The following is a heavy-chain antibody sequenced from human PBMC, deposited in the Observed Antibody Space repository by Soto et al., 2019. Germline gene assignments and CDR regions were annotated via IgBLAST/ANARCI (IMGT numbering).Heavy chain of an antibody. J-gene: IGHJ4*02. CDR2: ISYDGSNK. Sequence: GGSLRLSCAASGFTFSSYGMHWVRQAPGKGLEWVAVISYDGSNKYYADSVKGRFTISRDSSKNTLYLQMNSLRAEDTAVYYCAKVAVAGRYYFDYWGQGTLVTVSS. V-gene: IGHV3-30*18. CDR1: GFTFSSYG. D-gene: IGHD6-19*01. CDR3: AKVAVAGRYYFDY.